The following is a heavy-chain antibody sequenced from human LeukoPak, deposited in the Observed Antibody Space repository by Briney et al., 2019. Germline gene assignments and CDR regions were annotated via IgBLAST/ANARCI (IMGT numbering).Heavy chain of an antibody. Sequence: PGGSLRLSCAASGITFSDHYMSWIRQAPGKGLEWLSYISSGGDSIYYADSVKGRFTISRDNAKNSLYLQMNSLRAEDTAVYYCARREIAAAALDPWGQGTLVTVSS. CDR3: ARREIAAAALDP. J-gene: IGHJ5*02. CDR1: GITFSDHY. V-gene: IGHV3-11*04. D-gene: IGHD6-13*01. CDR2: ISSGGDSI.